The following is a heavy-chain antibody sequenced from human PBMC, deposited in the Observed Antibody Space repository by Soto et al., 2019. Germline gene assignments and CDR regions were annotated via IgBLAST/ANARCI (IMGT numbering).Heavy chain of an antibody. CDR1: GGSFSGYY. V-gene: IGHV4-34*01. J-gene: IGHJ6*02. CDR3: ARRRLRFLEYYYYGMDV. D-gene: IGHD3-3*01. CDR2: IYHSGST. Sequence: SETLSLTCAVYGGSFSGYYWSWIRHPPGKGLEWIGYIYHSGSTYYNPSLKSRVTISVDTSKNQFSLKLSSVTAADTAVYYCARRRLRFLEYYYYGMDVWGQGTTVTVSS.